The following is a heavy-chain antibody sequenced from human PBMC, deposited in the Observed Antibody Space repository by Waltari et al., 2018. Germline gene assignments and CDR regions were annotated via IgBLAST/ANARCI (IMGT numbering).Heavy chain of an antibody. CDR2: IYYSGST. J-gene: IGHJ3*02. CDR3: ARRSGVTFAFDI. D-gene: IGHD3-3*01. CDR1: GGSISSGYY. V-gene: IGHV4-39*01. Sequence: QVQLQESGPGLVKPSETLSLTCTVSGGSISSGYYWGWIRQPPGKGLEWIGSIYYSGSTYYNPSLKSRVTISVDTSKNQFSLKLSSVTAADTAVYYCARRSGVTFAFDIWGQGTMVTVSS.